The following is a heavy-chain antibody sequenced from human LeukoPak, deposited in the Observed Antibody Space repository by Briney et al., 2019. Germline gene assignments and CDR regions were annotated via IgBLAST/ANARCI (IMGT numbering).Heavy chain of an antibody. Sequence: PSQTLSLTCTVSGGSISSGSYYWSWIRQPAGKGLEWIGRIYTSGSTNYNPSLKSRVTISVDTSKNQFSLKMSSVTAADTAVYYCARDIGKRFDSWGQGTLVTVSS. CDR3: ARDIGKRFDS. CDR1: GGSISSGSYY. CDR2: IYTSGST. V-gene: IGHV4-61*02. D-gene: IGHD1-26*01. J-gene: IGHJ5*01.